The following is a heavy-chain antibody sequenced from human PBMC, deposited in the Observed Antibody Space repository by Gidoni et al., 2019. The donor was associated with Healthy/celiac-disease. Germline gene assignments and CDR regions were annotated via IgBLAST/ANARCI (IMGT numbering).Heavy chain of an antibody. V-gene: IGHV3-15*01. Sequence: EVQLVESGGGVVKPGGSLRLSCAASGFTFRNAWMSWVRQAPGKGLEWVGRIKSKTDGGTTDYAAPVKGRFTISRDDSKNTLYLQMNSLKTEDTAVYYCTTPSGGRVTSGYNYWGQGTLVTVSS. CDR2: IKSKTDGGTT. CDR1: GFTFRNAW. J-gene: IGHJ4*02. D-gene: IGHD2-15*01. CDR3: TTPSGGRVTSGYNY.